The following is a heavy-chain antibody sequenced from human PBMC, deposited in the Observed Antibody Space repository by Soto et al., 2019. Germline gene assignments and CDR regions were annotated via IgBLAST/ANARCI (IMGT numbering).Heavy chain of an antibody. V-gene: IGHV3-53*02. Sequence: EVQLVETGGGLIQPGGSLRLSCAASGFTVSSNYMSWVRQAPGKGLEWVSVIYSGGSTYYADSVKGRFTISRDNSKNTLYLQMNSLRAEDTAVYYCARVSAAGTFWFDTWGQGTLVTVSS. CDR1: GFTVSSNY. J-gene: IGHJ5*02. D-gene: IGHD6-13*01. CDR2: IYSGGST. CDR3: ARVSAAGTFWFDT.